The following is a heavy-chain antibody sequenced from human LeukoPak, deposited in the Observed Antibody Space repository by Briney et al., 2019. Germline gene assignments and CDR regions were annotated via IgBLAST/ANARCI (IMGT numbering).Heavy chain of an antibody. CDR3: ATVDVVPAAISLGVNI. V-gene: IGHV1-69-2*01. D-gene: IGHD2-2*01. CDR1: GYTFTDYY. Sequence: ATVKISCKVSGYTFTDYYMHWVQQARGKGLEWMGLVDPEDGETIYAEKFQGRVTITADTSTDTAYMELSSLRSEDTAVYYCATVDVVPAAISLGVNIWGQGTMVTVSS. CDR2: VDPEDGET. J-gene: IGHJ3*02.